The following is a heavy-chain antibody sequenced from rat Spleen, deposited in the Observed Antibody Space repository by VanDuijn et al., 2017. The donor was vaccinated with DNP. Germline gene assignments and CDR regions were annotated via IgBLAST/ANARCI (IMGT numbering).Heavy chain of an antibody. CDR2: IDNGGGST. Sequence: EVQLVETGGGLVQPGRSLKVSCVASGFTVSSYWMFWIRQAPGKGLEWVASIDNGGGSTYYPDSVKGRFTISRDNAKSTLYLQMNSLRSEDMATYFCARWSSSHWYFDFWGPGTMVTVSS. V-gene: IGHV5-58*01. J-gene: IGHJ1*01. CDR1: GFTVSSYW. D-gene: IGHD1-2*01. CDR3: ARWSSSHWYFDF.